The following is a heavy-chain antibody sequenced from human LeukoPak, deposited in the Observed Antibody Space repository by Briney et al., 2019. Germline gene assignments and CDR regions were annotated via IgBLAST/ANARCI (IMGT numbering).Heavy chain of an antibody. Sequence: ASVKVSCKASGYTFTSYGISWVRQAPGQGLEWMGWISGYNGNTKYAQKVQGRVNMTTDTSSSIAYMEMRSLRSDGTAVYYCARVGSSGYMGFFHYWGQGTLVTVSS. CDR2: ISGYNGNT. V-gene: IGHV1-18*01. J-gene: IGHJ4*02. CDR1: GYTFTSYG. D-gene: IGHD3-22*01. CDR3: ARVGSSGYMGFFHY.